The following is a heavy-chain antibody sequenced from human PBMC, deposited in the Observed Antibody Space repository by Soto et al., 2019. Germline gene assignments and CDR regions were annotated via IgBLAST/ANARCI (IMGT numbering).Heavy chain of an antibody. CDR1: GYTFYSHS. CDR3: ARCMPGDYYYGMDV. CDR2: INADYGNT. D-gene: IGHD1-26*01. V-gene: IGHV1-18*01. Sequence: QAQLVQSGAEVRKPGASVKVSCKASGYTFYSHSISWVRQAPGQGLEWKGRINADYGNTQYAQKYRGRVTMTTDTSTTTEYMELKHLTSDDTAVYDCARCMPGDYYYGMDVWGQGTTVTVSS. J-gene: IGHJ6*02.